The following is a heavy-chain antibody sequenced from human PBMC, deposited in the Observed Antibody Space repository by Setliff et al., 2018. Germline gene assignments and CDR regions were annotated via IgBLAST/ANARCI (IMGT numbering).Heavy chain of an antibody. V-gene: IGHV4-38-2*02. Sequence: SETLSLTCTVSGYSIRSGYYWGWIRQPPGKGLEWIGSIYHSGSTYYNPSLKSRVTISVDTSKNQFSLKLSSVTAADTAVYYCARAVLVVDAEDYWCQGTLVTVSS. J-gene: IGHJ4*02. CDR1: GYSIRSGYY. CDR3: ARAVLVVDAEDY. D-gene: IGHD3-22*01. CDR2: IYHSGST.